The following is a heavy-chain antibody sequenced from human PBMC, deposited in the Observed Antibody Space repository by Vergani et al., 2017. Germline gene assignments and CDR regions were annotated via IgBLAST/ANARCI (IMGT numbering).Heavy chain of an antibody. J-gene: IGHJ4*02. Sequence: VQLVQSGAEAKKPGSSVKVSCKYSESSFISNEIAWVRQMSGKGLQWMGNINPIDSKIAYSPSFQGQAIMSLDKSITTAYLQWRSLKASDTAIYYCTRHVPCGDGACLHFDHWGQGTLVTVSS. V-gene: IGHV5-51*01. D-gene: IGHD2-21*01. CDR2: INPIDSKI. CDR3: TRHVPCGDGACLHFDH. CDR1: ESSFISNE.